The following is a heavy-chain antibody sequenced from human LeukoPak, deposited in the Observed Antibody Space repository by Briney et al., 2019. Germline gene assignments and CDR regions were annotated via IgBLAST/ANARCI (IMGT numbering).Heavy chain of an antibody. CDR3: ARDPLVVVAATYYYYYGMDV. J-gene: IGHJ6*02. CDR2: ISAYNGNT. V-gene: IGHV1-18*01. Sequence: VASVKVSCKASGYTFTSYGISWVRQAPGQGLEWMGWISAYNGNTNYAQKLQGRVTMTTDTSTSTAYMELRSLRSDDTAVYYCARDPLVVVAATYYYYYGMDVWGQGTTVTVSS. D-gene: IGHD2-15*01. CDR1: GYTFTSYG.